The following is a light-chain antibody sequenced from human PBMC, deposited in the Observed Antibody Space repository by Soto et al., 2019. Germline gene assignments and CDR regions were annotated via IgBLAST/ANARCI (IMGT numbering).Light chain of an antibody. CDR1: SSDVGGYRY. Sequence: QSALTQPPSASGSPGQSITISCTGTSSDVGGYRYVSWYQQYPNKAPRLIIYEVSRRPSGVPDRFSGSKSGNVASLTVSGLQAEDEADYYCSSYEGSNTYVFGTGPKVTVL. V-gene: IGLV2-8*01. J-gene: IGLJ1*01. CDR3: SSYEGSNTYV. CDR2: EVS.